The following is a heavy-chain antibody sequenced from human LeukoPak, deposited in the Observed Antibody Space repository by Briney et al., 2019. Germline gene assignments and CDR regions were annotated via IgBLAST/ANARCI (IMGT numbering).Heavy chain of an antibody. Sequence: GGSLRLSCAASGFTFSSYSMNWVRQAPGKGLEWLGFIRSKTHSGATEYAASVRGRLTISRDDSKSIAYLQMNSLKIEDTAMYYCTRGYSYGFHWGQGTLVTVSS. CDR3: TRGYSYGFH. D-gene: IGHD5-18*01. J-gene: IGHJ4*02. CDR1: GFTFSSYS. V-gene: IGHV3-49*04. CDR2: IRSKTHSGAT.